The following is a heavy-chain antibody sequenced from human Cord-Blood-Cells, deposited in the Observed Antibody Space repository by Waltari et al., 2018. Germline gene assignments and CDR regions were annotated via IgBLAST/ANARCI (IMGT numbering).Heavy chain of an antibody. CDR2: ISSSSSYI. CDR3: ARDNYDFWSGYMKGNYYYYGMDV. D-gene: IGHD3-3*01. CDR1: GFTFSSYR. V-gene: IGHV3-21*01. J-gene: IGHJ6*02. Sequence: EVQLVESGGGLVKPGGSLRLSCAASGFTFSSYRMNWVRPAPGKGLEWVPSISSSSSYIYYADSVKGRFTISRDNAKNSLYLQMNSLRAEDTAVYYCARDNYDFWSGYMKGNYYYYGMDVWGQGTTVTVSS.